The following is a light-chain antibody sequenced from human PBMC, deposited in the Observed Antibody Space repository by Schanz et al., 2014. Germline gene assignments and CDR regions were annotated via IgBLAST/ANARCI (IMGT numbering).Light chain of an antibody. J-gene: IGLJ1*01. CDR2: DVS. V-gene: IGLV2-14*03. Sequence: QSALTQPASVSGSPGQSITISCTGSSSDVGGYNYVSWYQHHPGKAPKLMIYDVSKRPSGVSNRFYGSKSGNTASLTISGLQAADEADYYCTSYTSSSTYVFGTGTKLTVL. CDR1: SSDVGGYNY. CDR3: TSYTSSSTYV.